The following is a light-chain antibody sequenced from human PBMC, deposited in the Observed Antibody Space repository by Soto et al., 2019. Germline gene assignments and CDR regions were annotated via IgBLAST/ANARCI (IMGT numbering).Light chain of an antibody. CDR1: TSNIGVDT. V-gene: IGLV1-44*01. Sequence: QPVLTQPPSASGAPGQRVTISCSGSTSNIGVDTVHWYQQFPGAAPRLLIYSNNQRPSGVPGRFSASKSGTSASLVISGLQSDDEADYYCATWDDGLNGRLFGGGTQLTVL. CDR2: SNN. J-gene: IGLJ3*02. CDR3: ATWDDGLNGRL.